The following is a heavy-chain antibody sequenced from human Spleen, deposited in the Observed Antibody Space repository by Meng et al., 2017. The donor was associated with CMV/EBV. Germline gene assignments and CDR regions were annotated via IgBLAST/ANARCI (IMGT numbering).Heavy chain of an antibody. J-gene: IGHJ4*02. V-gene: IGHV1-18*01. Sequence: ASVKVSCKASGYTFTSHDISWVRRAPGQGLEWMGWIYTFNGNTNYAQKLQGRVTMTTDTSTSTAYMELSSLRSEDTAVYYCARGGDRITMVRGLYYFDYWGQGTLVTVSS. CDR3: ARGGDRITMVRGLYYFDY. CDR1: GYTFTSHD. D-gene: IGHD3-10*01. CDR2: IYTFNGNT.